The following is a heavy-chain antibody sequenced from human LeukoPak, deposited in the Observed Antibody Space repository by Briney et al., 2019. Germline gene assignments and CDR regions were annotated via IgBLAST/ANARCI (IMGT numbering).Heavy chain of an antibody. V-gene: IGHV3-23*01. CDR3: AKAPYGDYVPWFDP. Sequence: GESLKISCAASGFTFSSYAMSWVRQAPGKGLEWVSAISGSGGSTYYADSVKGRFTISRDNSKNTLYLQMNSLRAEDTAVYYCAKAPYGDYVPWFDPWGQGTLVTVSS. D-gene: IGHD4-17*01. CDR2: ISGSGGST. CDR1: GFTFSSYA. J-gene: IGHJ5*02.